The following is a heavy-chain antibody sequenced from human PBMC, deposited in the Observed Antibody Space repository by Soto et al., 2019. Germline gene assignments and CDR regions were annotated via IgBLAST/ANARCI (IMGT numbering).Heavy chain of an antibody. Sequence: VSVKVSCKASGYTFTSYGISWVRQAPGQGLEWMGWISAYNGNTNYAQKLQGRVTMTTDTSTSTAYMELRSLRSDDTAVYYCARDSGCGGDCYSRYYYGMDVWGQGTTVTVSS. CDR2: ISAYNGNT. CDR3: ARDSGCGGDCYSRYYYGMDV. V-gene: IGHV1-18*01. D-gene: IGHD2-21*02. CDR1: GYTFTSYG. J-gene: IGHJ6*02.